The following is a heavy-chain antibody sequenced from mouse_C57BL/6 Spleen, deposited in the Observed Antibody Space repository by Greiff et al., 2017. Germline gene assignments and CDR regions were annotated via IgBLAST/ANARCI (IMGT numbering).Heavy chain of an antibody. CDR1: GFTFSDYG. J-gene: IGHJ2*01. CDR3: ARPRYGNYGFDY. CDR2: ISSGSSTS. D-gene: IGHD2-10*02. Sequence: EVQVVESGGGLVKPGGSLKLSCAASGFTFSDYGMHWVRQAPEKGLEWVAYISSGSSTSYYADTVKGRFTISRDNAKNTLFLQMTSLRSEDTAMYYCARPRYGNYGFDYWGQGTTLTVSS. V-gene: IGHV5-17*01.